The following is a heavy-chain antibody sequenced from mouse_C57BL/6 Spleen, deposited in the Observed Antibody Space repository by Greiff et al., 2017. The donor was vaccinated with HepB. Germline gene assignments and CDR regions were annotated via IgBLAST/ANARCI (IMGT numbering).Heavy chain of an antibody. CDR1: GYTFTSYW. D-gene: IGHD1-1*01. V-gene: IGHV1-50*01. CDR2: IDPSDSYT. Sequence: QVQLQQPGAELVKPGASVKLSCKASGYTFTSYWMQWVKQRPGQGLEWIGEIDPSDSYTNYNQKFKGKATLTVDTSSSTAYMQLSSLTSEDSAVYYCAGITSVVATDYAMDYWGQGTSVTVSS. CDR3: AGITSVVATDYAMDY. J-gene: IGHJ4*01.